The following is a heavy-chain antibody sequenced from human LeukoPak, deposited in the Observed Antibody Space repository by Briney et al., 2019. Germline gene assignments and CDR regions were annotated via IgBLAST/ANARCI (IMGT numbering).Heavy chain of an antibody. CDR3: ARGDIVVVLAAIDYYYYGMDV. V-gene: IGHV1-2*06. CDR2: INPNSGGT. CDR1: GYTFTAYY. Sequence: ASVKVSCKASGYTFTAYYIHWVRLAPGQGLEWMGRINPNSGGTNYAQKFQDRVTMTRDTSISTAYMELSRLRSDDTAVYYCARGDIVVVLAAIDYYYYGMDVWGQGTTVTVSS. J-gene: IGHJ6*02. D-gene: IGHD2-2*01.